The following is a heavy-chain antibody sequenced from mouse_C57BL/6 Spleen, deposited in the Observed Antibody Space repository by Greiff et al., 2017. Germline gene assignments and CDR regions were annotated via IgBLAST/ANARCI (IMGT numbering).Heavy chain of an antibody. D-gene: IGHD1-1*01. J-gene: IGHJ2*01. CDR2: IDPENGDT. Sequence: EVMLVESGAELVRPGASVKLSCTASGFNIKDDYMHWVKQRPEQGLEWIGWIDPENGDTAYASKIQGKATIRADTSYNTAYLQLNSRTSENTADYYSTTGITSKDYWGQGTTLTVSS. CDR3: TTGITSKDY. CDR1: GFNIKDDY. V-gene: IGHV14-4*01.